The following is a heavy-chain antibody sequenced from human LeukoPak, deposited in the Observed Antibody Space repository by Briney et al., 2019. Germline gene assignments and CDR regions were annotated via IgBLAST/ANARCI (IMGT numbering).Heavy chain of an antibody. CDR2: IYTSGST. CDR1: GGSISSGSYY. D-gene: IGHD7-27*01. V-gene: IGHV4-61*02. J-gene: IGHJ4*02. CDR3: ATHPTGDLPFDY. Sequence: SQTLSLTCTVSGGSISSGSYYWSWIRQPAGKGLEWIGRIYTSGSTNYNPSLKSRVTISVDTSKNQFSLRLSSVTAADTAVYYCATHPTGDLPFDYWGQGTLVTVSS.